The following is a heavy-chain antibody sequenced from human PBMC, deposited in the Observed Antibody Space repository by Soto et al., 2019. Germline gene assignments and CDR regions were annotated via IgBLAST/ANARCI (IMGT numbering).Heavy chain of an antibody. CDR2: ISSSGTTI. CDR1: GFTFSDYY. Sequence: QVQLVESGGGLVKPGGSLRLSCAASGFTFSDYYMNWIRQAPGKGLGWVSYISSSGTTIYYADSVKGRFTISRDNAKNSLFLQMNSLRAEDTALYYGARGHSICYGMDVWGQGTTVTVSS. V-gene: IGHV3-11*01. D-gene: IGHD6-13*01. CDR3: ARGHSICYGMDV. J-gene: IGHJ6*02.